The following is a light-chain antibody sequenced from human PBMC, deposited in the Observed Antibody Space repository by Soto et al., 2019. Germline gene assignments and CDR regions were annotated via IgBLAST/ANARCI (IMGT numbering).Light chain of an antibody. CDR3: QQYNTYPIT. J-gene: IGKJ5*01. Sequence: DIQITHSPSTLSASVGGTVTISGRARQRVAGWVAWYQQKPGKAPKLLIHKASHLESGVPSRVSGSGSGTEFTLTISSLQPDDFATYYCQQYNTYPITFGQGTRLEIK. V-gene: IGKV1-5*03. CDR2: KAS. CDR1: QRVAGW.